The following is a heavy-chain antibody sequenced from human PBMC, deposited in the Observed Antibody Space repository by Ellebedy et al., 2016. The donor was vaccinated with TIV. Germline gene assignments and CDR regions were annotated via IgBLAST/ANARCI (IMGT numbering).Heavy chain of an antibody. D-gene: IGHD3-3*01. J-gene: IGHJ3*02. CDR3: ARGRSLEGFDI. V-gene: IGHV4-39*07. CDR1: GGSISSSTYY. Sequence: SETLSLTCPVSGGSISSSTYYWGWIRQPPGKGLEWIGGIYYSGSTYYNPSLKSRVTISVDTSKNNFSLKLSSVTAADTAVFFCARGRSLEGFDIWGQGTLVTVSS. CDR2: IYYSGST.